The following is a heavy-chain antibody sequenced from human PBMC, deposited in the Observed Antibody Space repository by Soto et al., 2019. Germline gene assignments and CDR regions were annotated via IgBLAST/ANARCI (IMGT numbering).Heavy chain of an antibody. CDR3: ARSPGSVAGAEYFQH. CDR1: GDSVSSNSAA. J-gene: IGHJ1*01. CDR2: TYYRSKWYN. V-gene: IGHV6-1*01. Sequence: SQTLSLTCAISGDSVSSNSAAWNWIRQSPSRGLEWLGRTYYRSKWYNDYAVSVKSRITINPDTSKNQFSLQLNSVTPEGTAVYYCARSPGSVAGAEYFQHWGQGTLVTVSS. D-gene: IGHD6-19*01.